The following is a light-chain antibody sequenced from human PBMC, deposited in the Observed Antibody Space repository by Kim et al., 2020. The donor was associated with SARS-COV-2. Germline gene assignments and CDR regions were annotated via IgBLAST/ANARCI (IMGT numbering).Light chain of an antibody. J-gene: IGKJ4*01. Sequence: DIVMTQSPDSLAVSLGERATLNCKSSQSVLYSSNNKNYLAWYQQKPGQPPKLLIYWASTRESGVPDRFSGSGSGTDFSLTISSLQAEDVAVYYCQQCYSTQLTFGGGTKVEI. CDR2: WAS. CDR3: QQCYSTQLT. V-gene: IGKV4-1*01. CDR1: QSVLYSSNNKNY.